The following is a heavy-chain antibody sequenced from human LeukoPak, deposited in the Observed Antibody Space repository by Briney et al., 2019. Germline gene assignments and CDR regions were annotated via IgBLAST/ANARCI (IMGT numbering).Heavy chain of an antibody. J-gene: IGHJ6*02. CDR2: LYSGGNT. D-gene: IGHD2-8*01. Sequence: GGSLRLSCAVSGFTVSSNYMSWVRQAPGKGLEWVSVLYSGGNTYYADSVKGRFTISRDNAKNTVYLQMNSLRAEDTAVYYCARGLYLKYGMDVWGQGTTVTVSS. V-gene: IGHV3-53*01. CDR3: ARGLYLKYGMDV. CDR1: GFTVSSNY.